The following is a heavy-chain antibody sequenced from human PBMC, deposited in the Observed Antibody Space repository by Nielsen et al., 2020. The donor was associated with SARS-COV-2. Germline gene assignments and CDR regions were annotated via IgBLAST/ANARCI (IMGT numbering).Heavy chain of an antibody. V-gene: IGHV3-30*04. J-gene: IGHJ4*02. CDR3: ARGADEGYYFDY. D-gene: IGHD3-16*01. CDR1: GFTFSSYA. Sequence: GGSLRLSCAASGFTFSSYAMHWVRQAPGKGLEWVAVISYDGSNKYYADSVKGRFTISRDNSKNTLYLQMNSLRAEDTAVYYCARGADEGYYFDYWGQGTLVTVSS. CDR2: ISYDGSNK.